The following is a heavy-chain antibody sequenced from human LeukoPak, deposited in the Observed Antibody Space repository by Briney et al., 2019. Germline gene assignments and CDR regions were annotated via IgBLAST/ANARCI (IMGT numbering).Heavy chain of an antibody. CDR1: GFTFSSYS. V-gene: IGHV3-21*01. J-gene: IGHJ3*02. D-gene: IGHD2-2*02. CDR2: ISSSSSYI. CDR3: ARVGGEYCSSTSCYTIDAFDI. Sequence: PGGSLRLSCAASGFTFSSYSMNWVRQAPGKGLEWVSSISSSSSYIYYADSVKGRFTISRDNAKNSLYLQMNSLRAEDTAVYYCARVGGEYCSSTSCYTIDAFDIWGQGTMATVSS.